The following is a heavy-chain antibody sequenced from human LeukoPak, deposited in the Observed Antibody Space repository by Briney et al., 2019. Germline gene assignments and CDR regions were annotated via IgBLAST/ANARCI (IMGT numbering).Heavy chain of an antibody. J-gene: IGHJ5*02. CDR2: INHRGVT. V-gene: IGHV4-34*01. CDR3: ARGIAVAVFDP. Sequence: TPSETLSLTCAVYGGSFSDSYWNWIRQPPGKGLEWIGEINHRGVTNYNPSLKSRVTISVDTSKNQFSLKLSSVTAADTAVYYCARGIAVAVFDPWGQGTLVTVSS. CDR1: GGSFSDSY. D-gene: IGHD6-19*01.